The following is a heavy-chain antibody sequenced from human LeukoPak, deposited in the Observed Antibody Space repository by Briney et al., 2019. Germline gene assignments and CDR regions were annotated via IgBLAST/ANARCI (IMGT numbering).Heavy chain of an antibody. Sequence: SETLSLTCTVSGGFISSYYWSWIRQPPGKGLEWIGYIYYSGSTNYNPSLKSRVTISVDTSKNQFSLKLSSVTAADTAVYYCARVKYYYDSSGYYRIYYFDYWGQGTLVTVSS. J-gene: IGHJ4*02. CDR1: GGFISSYY. D-gene: IGHD3-22*01. CDR3: ARVKYYYDSSGYYRIYYFDY. CDR2: IYYSGST. V-gene: IGHV4-59*01.